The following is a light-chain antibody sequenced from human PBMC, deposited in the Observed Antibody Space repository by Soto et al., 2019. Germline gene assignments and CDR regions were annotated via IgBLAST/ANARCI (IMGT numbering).Light chain of an antibody. CDR1: SSDVGGYNY. CDR2: DVS. J-gene: IGLJ1*01. CDR3: CSFAGTYAYV. V-gene: IGLV2-11*01. Sequence: QSVLTQPRSVSGSPGQSVTISCTGTSSDVGGYNYVSWYQQHPGKAPKLMIYDVSKRPSGVPDRFSGPKSGNTASLTISGLHAEDEADYYCCSFAGTYAYVFGTGTKLTVL.